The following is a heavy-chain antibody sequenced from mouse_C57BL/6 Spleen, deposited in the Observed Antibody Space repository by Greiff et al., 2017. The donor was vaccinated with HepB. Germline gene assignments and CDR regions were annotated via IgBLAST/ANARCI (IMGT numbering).Heavy chain of an antibody. CDR2: IYPGDGDT. V-gene: IGHV1-82*01. Sequence: VQGVESGPELVKPGASVKISCKASGYAFSSSWMNWVKQRPGKGLEWIGRIYPGDGDTNYNGKFKGKATLTADKSSSTAYMQLSSLTSEDSAVYFCARSRYGSSYEAMDYWGQGTSVTVSS. CDR3: ARSRYGSSYEAMDY. CDR1: GYAFSSSW. D-gene: IGHD1-1*01. J-gene: IGHJ4*01.